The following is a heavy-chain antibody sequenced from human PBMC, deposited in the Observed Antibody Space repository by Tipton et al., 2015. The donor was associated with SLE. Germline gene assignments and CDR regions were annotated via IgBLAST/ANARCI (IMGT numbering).Heavy chain of an antibody. Sequence: TLSLTCSVSGYSISSGYLWGWIRQPPGKGLEWIGSIYHNGNTYYNPSLKSRVTISVDTSKNQFSLEVTSVTATDTAVYYCAKYYYDATGYQSVDYWGQGALVTVSS. V-gene: IGHV4-38-2*02. J-gene: IGHJ4*02. CDR3: AKYYYDATGYQSVDY. CDR1: GYSISSGYL. CDR2: IYHNGNT. D-gene: IGHD3-22*01.